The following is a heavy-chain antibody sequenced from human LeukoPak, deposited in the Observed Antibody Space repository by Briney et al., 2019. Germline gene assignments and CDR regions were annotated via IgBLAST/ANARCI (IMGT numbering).Heavy chain of an antibody. CDR2: FYHTGAT. V-gene: IGHV4-30-2*01. Sequence: SETLSLTCGVSGGSISSGSYSWSWIRQPPGKGLEWIGYFYHTGATYYNPSLKSRVTISIDRSKNQFSLNLKFVTAADAAVYDCVRYVDTTMVAFDYWGQGTLSSSPQ. D-gene: IGHD5-18*01. CDR1: GGSISSGSYS. CDR3: VRYVDTTMVAFDY. J-gene: IGHJ4*02.